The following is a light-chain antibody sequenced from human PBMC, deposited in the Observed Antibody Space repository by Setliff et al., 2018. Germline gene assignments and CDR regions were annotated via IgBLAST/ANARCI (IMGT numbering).Light chain of an antibody. CDR1: SSDVGGYNF. Sequence: QSVLTQPRSVSGSPGQSVTISCTGTSSDVGGYNFVSWYQQHPGKAPQLIIFEVSRRPSGVPDRFSGSKSDNTASLTVSGLQADDEAEYFCASKTGPGTYVFGTGTKV. CDR2: EVS. CDR3: ASKTGPGTYV. J-gene: IGLJ1*01. V-gene: IGLV2-11*01.